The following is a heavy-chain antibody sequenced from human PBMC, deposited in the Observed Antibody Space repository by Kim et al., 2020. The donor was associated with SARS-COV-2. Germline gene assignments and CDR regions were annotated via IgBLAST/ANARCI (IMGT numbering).Heavy chain of an antibody. J-gene: IGHJ6*02. CDR1: GFTVSRNY. D-gene: IGHD3-16*01. V-gene: IGHV3-66*01. CDR3: AGGGTSYFYGMGV. CDR2: IYSGGGT. Sequence: GGSLRLSCATSGFTVSRNYMSWVRQAPGKVLDWVAVIYSGGGTYYADSVKGRFTISRDIFKNTLYLQMNSLRGDDTAVYYCAGGGTSYFYGMGVWGQGTTVIVSS.